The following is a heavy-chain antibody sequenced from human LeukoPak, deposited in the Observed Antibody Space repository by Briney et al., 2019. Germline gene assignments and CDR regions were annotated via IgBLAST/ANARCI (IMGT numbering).Heavy chain of an antibody. V-gene: IGHV1-18*01. Sequence: ASVKVSCKASGYTFTSYGISWVRQAPGQGLEWMGWISAYNGNTNYAQKLQGRVTMTTDTSTSTAYMELRSLRSDDTAVYYCARDRYYDILSGYFNYGMDVWGQGTTVTVSS. J-gene: IGHJ6*02. CDR2: ISAYNGNT. CDR1: GYTFTSYG. CDR3: ARDRYYDILSGYFNYGMDV. D-gene: IGHD3-9*01.